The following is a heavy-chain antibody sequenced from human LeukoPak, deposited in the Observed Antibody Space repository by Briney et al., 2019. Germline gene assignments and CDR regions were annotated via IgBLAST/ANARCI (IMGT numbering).Heavy chain of an antibody. CDR1: GFTFSNYA. Sequence: PGGSLRLSCAASGFTFSNYAMSWVRQAPGKGLEWVSAISGGGGSTYYAGSVQGRFTISRDNSKNTLNLQINSLRAEDTAVYYCAKEVNYYDSSGYYYTYYFDYWGQGIMVTVSS. D-gene: IGHD3-22*01. J-gene: IGHJ4*02. CDR2: ISGGGGST. CDR3: AKEVNYYDSSGYYYTYYFDY. V-gene: IGHV3-23*01.